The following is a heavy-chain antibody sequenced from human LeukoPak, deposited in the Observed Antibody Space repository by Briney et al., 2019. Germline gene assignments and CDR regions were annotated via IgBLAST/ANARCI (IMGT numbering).Heavy chain of an antibody. D-gene: IGHD6-13*01. J-gene: IGHJ5*02. Sequence: GGSLRLSCAASGFTFSSYAMSWVRQAPGKGLEWVSAISGSGGSTYYADSVKGRFTISRDNSKNTLYLQMNSLRAEDTAVYYCAKGPPGIAAAGAWFDPWGQGTLVTVSS. CDR2: ISGSGGST. V-gene: IGHV3-23*01. CDR3: AKGPPGIAAAGAWFDP. CDR1: GFTFSSYA.